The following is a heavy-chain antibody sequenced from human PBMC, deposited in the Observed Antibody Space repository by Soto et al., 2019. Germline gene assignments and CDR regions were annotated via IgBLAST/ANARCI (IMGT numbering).Heavy chain of an antibody. V-gene: IGHV3-74*01. D-gene: IGHD4-17*01. Sequence: GGSLRLSCAASGFTFSSYWMHWVRQAPGKGLVWVSRINSDGSSTSYADSVKGRFTISRDNAKNTLYLQMNSLRAEDTAVYYCARGVGTTQRHWFDPWGQGTLVTVSS. CDR3: ARGVGTTQRHWFDP. CDR1: GFTFSSYW. CDR2: INSDGSST. J-gene: IGHJ5*02.